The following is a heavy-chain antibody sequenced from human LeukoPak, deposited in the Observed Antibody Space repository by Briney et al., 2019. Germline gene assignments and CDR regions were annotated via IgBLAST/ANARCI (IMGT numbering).Heavy chain of an antibody. CDR3: ARQDILTGYDY. CDR1: GFTFSSYS. D-gene: IGHD3-9*01. V-gene: IGHV3-48*01. Sequence: GGSLRLSCAASGFTFSSYSMNWVRQAPGKGLEWVSYISSSSSTIYYADSVKGRFTISRDNAKNSLYPQMNSLRAEDTAAYYCARQDILTGYDYWGQGTLVTVSS. CDR2: ISSSSSTI. J-gene: IGHJ4*02.